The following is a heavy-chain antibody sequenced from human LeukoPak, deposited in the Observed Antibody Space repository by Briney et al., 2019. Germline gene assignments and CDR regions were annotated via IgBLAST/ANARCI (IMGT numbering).Heavy chain of an antibody. D-gene: IGHD2-21*01. J-gene: IGHJ2*01. V-gene: IGHV3-23*01. CDR1: GFTFSNYA. CDR2: ISGSGGST. Sequence: GGSLRLSCAVSGFTFSNYAMNWVRQAPGKGLEWVSRISGSGGSTYYADSVKGRFTISRDNSKNTLYLQMNSLRAEDTAVYYCAKSPYSGWYFDLWGRGTLVTVSS. CDR3: AKSPYSGWYFDL.